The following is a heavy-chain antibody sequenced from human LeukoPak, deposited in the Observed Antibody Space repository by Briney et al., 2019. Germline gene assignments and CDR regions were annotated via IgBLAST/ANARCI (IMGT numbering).Heavy chain of an antibody. CDR1: GDSISSYY. Sequence: SETLSLTCTVSGDSISSYYWSWIRQPAGKGLEWIGRIHPSGSTNYNPSFKSRVTLSVDTSKNQFSLKLSSVTAADTAVYYCARGPPPDFDYWGRGTLVTVSS. J-gene: IGHJ4*02. CDR2: IHPSGST. CDR3: ARGPPPDFDY. V-gene: IGHV4-4*07.